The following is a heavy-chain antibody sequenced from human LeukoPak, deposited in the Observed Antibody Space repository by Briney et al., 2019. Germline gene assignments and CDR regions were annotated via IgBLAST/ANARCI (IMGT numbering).Heavy chain of an antibody. J-gene: IGHJ4*02. CDR1: VGSFSGYY. Sequence: PSETLSLTCAVYVGSFSGYYWGWIRQPPGKGLEWIGEINHSGSTNYNPSLKSRVTISVDTSKNQFSLKLSSVTAADTAVYYCARHGSIRGGSSTSCYKSWGQGTLVTVSS. CDR2: INHSGST. V-gene: IGHV4-34*01. D-gene: IGHD2-2*02. CDR3: ARHGSIRGGSSTSCYKS.